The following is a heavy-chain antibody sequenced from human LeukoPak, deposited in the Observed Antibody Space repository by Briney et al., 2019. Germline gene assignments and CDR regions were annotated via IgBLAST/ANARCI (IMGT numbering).Heavy chain of an antibody. V-gene: IGHV3-30*04. Sequence: GGSLRLSCAASGFTFSGYAMHWVRQAPGKGLEWVSDISYDGSNKYYADSVKGRFTISRDNSKNTLYLQMNSLRAEDTAVYYCARGRGHIYDPNTTGWFDPWGQGTLVTVSS. CDR3: ARGRGHIYDPNTTGWFDP. D-gene: IGHD3-3*01. J-gene: IGHJ5*02. CDR2: ISYDGSNK. CDR1: GFTFSGYA.